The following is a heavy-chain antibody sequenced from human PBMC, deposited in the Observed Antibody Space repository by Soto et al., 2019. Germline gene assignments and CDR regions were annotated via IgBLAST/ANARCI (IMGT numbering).Heavy chain of an antibody. J-gene: IGHJ6*03. CDR3: TTVPYSSSSTYYYYYYMDV. V-gene: IGHV3-15*01. CDR2: IKSKTDGGTT. D-gene: IGHD6-6*01. Sequence: EVQLVESGGGLVKPGGSLRLSCAASGFTFSNAWMSWVGQAPGKGLEWVGRIKSKTDGGTTDYAAPVKGRFTISRDDSKNTLYLQMNSLKTEDTAVYYCTTVPYSSSSTYYYYYYMDVWGKGTTVTVSS. CDR1: GFTFSNAW.